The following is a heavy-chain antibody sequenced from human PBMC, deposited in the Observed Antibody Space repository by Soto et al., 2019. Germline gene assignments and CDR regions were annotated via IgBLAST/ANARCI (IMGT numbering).Heavy chain of an antibody. CDR2: ISAYNGNT. J-gene: IGHJ4*02. CDR1: GYTFTSYG. CDR3: ARDFYDFWSGYYTWYFDY. V-gene: IGHV1-18*01. D-gene: IGHD3-3*01. Sequence: ASVKVSCKASGYTFTSYGISWVRQAPGQGLEWMGWISAYNGNTNYAQKLQGRVTMTTDTSTSTAYMELRSLRSDDTAVYYCARDFYDFWSGYYTWYFDYWGQGTLVTVSS.